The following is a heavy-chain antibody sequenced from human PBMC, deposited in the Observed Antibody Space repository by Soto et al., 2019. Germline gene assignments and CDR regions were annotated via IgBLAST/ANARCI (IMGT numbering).Heavy chain of an antibody. V-gene: IGHV4-59*01. Sequence: PSETLSLTCTVSGGSISSYYWSWIRQPPGKGLEWIGYIYYSGSTNYNPSLKSRVTISVDTSKNQFSLKLSSVTAADTAVYYCARTPAGYSSSSGRSEYYFDYWGQGTLVTVS. D-gene: IGHD6-6*01. CDR2: IYYSGST. J-gene: IGHJ4*02. CDR3: ARTPAGYSSSSGRSEYYFDY. CDR1: GGSISSYY.